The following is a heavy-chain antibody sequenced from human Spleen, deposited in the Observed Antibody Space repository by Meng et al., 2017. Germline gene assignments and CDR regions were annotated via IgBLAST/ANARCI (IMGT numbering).Heavy chain of an antibody. J-gene: IGHJ4*02. D-gene: IGHD6-13*01. Sequence: GGSLRLSCAGSGFIFSNAWMSWVRQAPGKGLEWLGRIKSKIDGGTADYAAPVKGRVIISRDDSKNILYLQMNSLKTEDTAVNYCTTTTSSIAAADTEYYFDYWGQGKRVNGAS. CDR3: TTTTSSIAAADTEYYFDY. CDR1: GFIFSNAW. V-gene: IGHV3-15*01. CDR2: IKSKIDGGTA.